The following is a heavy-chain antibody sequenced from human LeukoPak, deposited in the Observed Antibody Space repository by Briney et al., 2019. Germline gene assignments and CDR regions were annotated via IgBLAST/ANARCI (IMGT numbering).Heavy chain of an antibody. V-gene: IGHV4-39*01. D-gene: IGHD1-1*01. Sequence: SETLSLTCTVSGGSISSSYYYWGWIRQPSGKGLEWIGTIYYSGSTYYNPSLKSRVTISVDTSANQFSLKLSSVTAPDTAVYYCARHEDRNWYFDHWGQGTLVTVSS. CDR2: IYYSGST. J-gene: IGHJ4*02. CDR1: GGSISSSYYY. CDR3: ARHEDRNWYFDH.